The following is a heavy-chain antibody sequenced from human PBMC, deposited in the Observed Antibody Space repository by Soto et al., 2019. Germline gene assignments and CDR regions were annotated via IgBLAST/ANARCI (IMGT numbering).Heavy chain of an antibody. CDR1: GGTFSSYA. D-gene: IGHD2-21*02. V-gene: IGHV1-69*13. J-gene: IGHJ5*02. Sequence: GASVKVSCKASGGTFSSYAISWVRQAPGQGLEWMGGIIPIFGTANYAQKFQGRVTITADESTSTAYMELSSLRSEDTAVYYCARQSYCGGDCYYNWFDPWGQGTLVTVSS. CDR2: IIPIFGTA. CDR3: ARQSYCGGDCYYNWFDP.